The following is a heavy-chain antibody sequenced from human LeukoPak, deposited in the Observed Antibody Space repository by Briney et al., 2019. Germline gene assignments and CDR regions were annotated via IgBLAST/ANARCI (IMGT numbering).Heavy chain of an antibody. Sequence: SETLSLTCAVYGGSFSGYYWSWIRQPPGKGLEWIGEINHSGSTNYNPSLKSRVTISVDTSKNQFSLKLSSVTAADTAVSYCARSLGDYWGQGTLVTVSS. CDR3: ARSLGDY. V-gene: IGHV4-34*01. J-gene: IGHJ4*02. CDR1: GGSFSGYY. CDR2: INHSGST.